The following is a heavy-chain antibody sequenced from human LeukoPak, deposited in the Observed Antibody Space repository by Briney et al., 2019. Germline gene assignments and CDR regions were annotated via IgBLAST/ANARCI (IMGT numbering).Heavy chain of an antibody. CDR1: GYRFTSYW. Sequence: GESLQISCQGSGYRFTSYWIGWVRQMPGKGLEWMGIIYPGDSGTRYSPSFQGQVTISADKSISTAYLQWSSLKASDTAMYYCARQEDSSSSADYWGQGTLVTVSS. J-gene: IGHJ4*02. V-gene: IGHV5-51*01. CDR2: IYPGDSGT. CDR3: ARQEDSSSSADY. D-gene: IGHD6-6*01.